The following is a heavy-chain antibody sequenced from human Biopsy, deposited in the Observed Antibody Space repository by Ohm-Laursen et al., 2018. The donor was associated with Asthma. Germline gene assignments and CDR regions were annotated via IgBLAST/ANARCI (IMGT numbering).Heavy chain of an antibody. J-gene: IGHJ4*02. D-gene: IGHD6-19*01. Sequence: SLRLSCAASGFMFRSFGMHWVRQAPGKGLEWVALMSYDGSIKDYADSVKGRFTISRDNSMNTLYLHMNSLRAEDTALYHCGRDMGGFGSGWFPVEFWGQGTLVTVSS. CDR3: GRDMGGFGSGWFPVEF. V-gene: IGHV3-30*03. CDR2: MSYDGSIK. CDR1: GFMFRSFG.